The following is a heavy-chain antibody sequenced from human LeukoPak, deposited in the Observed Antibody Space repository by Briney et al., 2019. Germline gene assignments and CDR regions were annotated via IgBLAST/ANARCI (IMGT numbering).Heavy chain of an antibody. D-gene: IGHD3-16*01. CDR3: ARDRPLLGWFDP. CDR2: IYHSGST. J-gene: IGHJ5*02. V-gene: IGHV4-4*02. CDR1: GGSISSSNW. Sequence: MASETLSLTCAVSGGSISSSNWWSWVRQPPGKGLEWIGEIYHSGSTNYNPSLKSRVTISVDKSKNQFSLKLSSVTAADTAVYYCARDRPLLGWFDPWGQGTLVTVSS.